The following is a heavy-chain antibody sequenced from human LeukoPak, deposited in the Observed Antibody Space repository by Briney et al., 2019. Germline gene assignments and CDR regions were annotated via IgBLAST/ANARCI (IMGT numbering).Heavy chain of an antibody. V-gene: IGHV4-34*01. CDR2: INHSGST. D-gene: IGHD6-13*01. CDR3: ARGRIPSRYSSSWYGY. J-gene: IGHJ4*02. Sequence: SETLSLTCAVYGGSFSGYYWSWIRQPPGKGLEWIGEINHSGSTNYNPSLKSRVTISVDTSKNQFSLKLSYVTAADTAVYYCARGRIPSRYSSSWYGYWGQGTLVTVSS. CDR1: GGSFSGYY.